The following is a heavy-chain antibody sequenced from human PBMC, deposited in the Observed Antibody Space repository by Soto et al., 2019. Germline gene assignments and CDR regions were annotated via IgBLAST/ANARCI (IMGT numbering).Heavy chain of an antibody. CDR1: GFTFSSYW. CDR3: ARAPMITFREGGMDV. D-gene: IGHD3-16*01. V-gene: IGHV3-74*01. Sequence: EVQLVESGGGLVQPGGSLRLSCAASGFTFSSYWMHWVRQAPGKGLVWVSRINSDGSSTSYADSVKGRFTISRDNAKNTRYLQMNSLRAEDTAVYYCARAPMITFREGGMDVWGQGTTVSVSS. J-gene: IGHJ6*02. CDR2: INSDGSST.